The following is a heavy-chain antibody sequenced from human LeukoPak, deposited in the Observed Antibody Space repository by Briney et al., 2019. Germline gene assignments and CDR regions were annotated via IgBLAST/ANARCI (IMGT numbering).Heavy chain of an antibody. CDR2: IKQDGSET. J-gene: IGHJ4*02. V-gene: IGHV3-7*01. CDR3: AKSLDY. CDR1: GFTFSTSW. Sequence: PGGSLRLSCAASGFTFSTSWMDWVRQAPGKGLDWVANIKQDGSETYYVDSAKGRFTISRDNAKNSLYLQMDSLRVDDTAIYYCAKSLDYWGQGTLVTVSS.